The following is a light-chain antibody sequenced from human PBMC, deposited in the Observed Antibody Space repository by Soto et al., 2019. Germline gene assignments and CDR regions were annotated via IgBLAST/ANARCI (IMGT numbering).Light chain of an antibody. CDR2: DVS. J-gene: IGLJ1*01. Sequence: QSVLTQPASMSGSPRQSITISCTGTSSDVGGYNYVSWYQQHPGKAPKLMIYDVSNRPSGVSNRFSGSKSGNTASLTISGLQAEDEADYYCSSYTSSSTYVFGTGTKLTVL. CDR1: SSDVGGYNY. CDR3: SSYTSSSTYV. V-gene: IGLV2-14*01.